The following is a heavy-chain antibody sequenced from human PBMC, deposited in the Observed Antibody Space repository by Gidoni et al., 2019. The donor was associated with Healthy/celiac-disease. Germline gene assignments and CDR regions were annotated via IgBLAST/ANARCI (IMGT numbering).Heavy chain of an antibody. J-gene: IGHJ5*02. CDR1: GASIRTYY. CDR3: ARARTYSSGWYTWFDP. CDR2: LYNRGSS. Sequence: QEQLQESGPGLVKPSETLYPTCTAHGASIRTYYWSWVRQSPGKGLEWIGHLYNRGSSTYNPSLMSRVTMSVDTSKNQFSLKLSFVTAADTAVYYCARARTYSSGWYTWFDPWGQGTLVTVSS. D-gene: IGHD6-19*01. V-gene: IGHV4-59*01.